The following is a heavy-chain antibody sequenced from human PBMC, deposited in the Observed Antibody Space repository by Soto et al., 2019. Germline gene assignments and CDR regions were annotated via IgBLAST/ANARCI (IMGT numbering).Heavy chain of an antibody. J-gene: IGHJ6*02. CDR2: INQDGSEK. CDR1: GFSFRSYW. CDR3: ARAHPRNNSYAMDV. Sequence: EVQLVESGGGLVQPGGSLRLSCVASGFSFRSYWMTWVRQAPGKGLEWVANINQDGSEKYYVDSVKGRFTFSRDNAKNSVYLQMNSLRVEDTAVYYCARAHPRNNSYAMDVWGQGTTVTVSS. V-gene: IGHV3-7*01.